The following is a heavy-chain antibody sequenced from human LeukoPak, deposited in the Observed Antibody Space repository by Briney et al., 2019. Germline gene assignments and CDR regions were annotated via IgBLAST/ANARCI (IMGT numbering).Heavy chain of an antibody. J-gene: IGHJ4*02. Sequence: SETLSLTCTVSGGSISSDGYYWSWIRQHPQKGLEWLGYIYSSGGTYYNPSLKSRATISVGTSKNQFSLKLNSVTAADTAVYYCAREHSRSSYFDCWGQGTLVSVSS. D-gene: IGHD6-6*01. V-gene: IGHV4-31*03. CDR1: GGSISSDGYY. CDR2: IYSSGGT. CDR3: AREHSRSSYFDC.